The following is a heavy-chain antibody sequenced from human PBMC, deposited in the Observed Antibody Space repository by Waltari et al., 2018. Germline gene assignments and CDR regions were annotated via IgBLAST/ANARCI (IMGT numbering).Heavy chain of an antibody. V-gene: IGHV3-30-3*01. CDR3: ARDQYYNILTGYYNNPFDY. D-gene: IGHD3-9*01. Sequence: QVQLVESGGGVVQPGRSLRLSCAASGFTFSSYAMHWVRQAPGKGLEWVAVISYDGSNKYYADSVKGRFTISRDNSKNTLYLQMNSLRAEDTAVYYCARDQYYNILTGYYNNPFDYWGQGTLVTVSS. CDR1: GFTFSSYA. CDR2: ISYDGSNK. J-gene: IGHJ4*02.